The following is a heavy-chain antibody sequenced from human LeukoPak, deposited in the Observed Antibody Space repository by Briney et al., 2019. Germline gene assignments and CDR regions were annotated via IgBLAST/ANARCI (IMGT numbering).Heavy chain of an antibody. Sequence: GGSLRLSCAASGFPFSRYWMSWVRQAPGKGLEWVANIKPDGSEKHYVDSVKGRFTFSRDNAKNSLYLQMNGLRAEDMAVYYCARLTAGSDYFDYWGQGTLVTVSS. CDR1: GFPFSRYW. V-gene: IGHV3-7*04. CDR2: IKPDGSEK. CDR3: ARLTAGSDYFDY. J-gene: IGHJ4*02. D-gene: IGHD6-13*01.